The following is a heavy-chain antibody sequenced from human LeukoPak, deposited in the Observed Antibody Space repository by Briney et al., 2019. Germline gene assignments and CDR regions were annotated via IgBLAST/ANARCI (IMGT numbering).Heavy chain of an antibody. J-gene: IGHJ4*02. CDR2: ISSSSSYI. V-gene: IGHV3-21*01. Sequence: GGSLRLSCAASGFTFSSYSMNWVRQAPGKGLEWVSSISSSSSYIYYADSVKGRFTIPRDNSKNTLYLQMNSLRAEDTAVYSCAKGYCSSTSCPCDYWGQGTLVTVSS. CDR1: GFTFSSYS. CDR3: AKGYCSSTSCPCDY. D-gene: IGHD2-2*01.